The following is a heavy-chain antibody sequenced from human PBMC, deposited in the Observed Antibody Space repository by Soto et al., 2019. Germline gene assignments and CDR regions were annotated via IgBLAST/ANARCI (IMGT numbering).Heavy chain of an antibody. CDR3: ARGQLVWYGDLTPYHRDMDV. V-gene: IGHV4-34*02. J-gene: IGHJ6*02. CDR1: GGSFDDFY. D-gene: IGHD3-10*01. CDR2: ISHDGGT. Sequence: QVQLQQWDAGLLRPSETLSLTCAFYGGSFDDFYWSWVRQSPGKGLEWVGEISHDGGTNYSPSLASRVSISVDTSKNQFSLHLRSVTAADTGLYYCARGQLVWYGDLTPYHRDMDVWGQGTTVTVSS.